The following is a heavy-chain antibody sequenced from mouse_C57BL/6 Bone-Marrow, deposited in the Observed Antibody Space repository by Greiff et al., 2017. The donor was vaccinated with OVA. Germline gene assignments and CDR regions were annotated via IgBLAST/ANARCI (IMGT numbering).Heavy chain of an antibody. J-gene: IGHJ1*03. D-gene: IGHD1-1*01. CDR1: GYTFTSYW. Sequence: VQLQQSGAELVKPGASVKLSCKASGYTFTSYWMHWVKQRPGQGLEWIGMIHPNSGSTNYNEKFKSKATLTVDKSSSTAYMQLSSLTSEDSAVYYCAIYYGSSPWYFDVWGTGTTVTVSS. CDR3: AIYYGSSPWYFDV. V-gene: IGHV1-64*01. CDR2: IHPNSGST.